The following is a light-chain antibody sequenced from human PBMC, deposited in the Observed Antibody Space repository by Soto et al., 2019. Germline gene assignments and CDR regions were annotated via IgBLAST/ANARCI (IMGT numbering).Light chain of an antibody. J-gene: IGLJ1*01. CDR2: EVN. Sequence: QSALTQPPSASGSPGQSVAISCTGTSSDVGGYNYVSWYQQHPGKAPKLMIYEVNKRPSGVPDRFSGSKSGNTASLTVSGRQAEDEADYYCSSDAGSSNVFGTGTKLTVL. V-gene: IGLV2-8*01. CDR1: SSDVGGYNY. CDR3: SSDAGSSNV.